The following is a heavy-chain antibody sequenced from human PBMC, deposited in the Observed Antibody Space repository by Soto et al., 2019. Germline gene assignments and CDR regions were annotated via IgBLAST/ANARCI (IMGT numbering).Heavy chain of an antibody. Sequence: ASVKVSCKASGYTFTSYDINWVRQATGQGLEWMGWMNPNSGNTGYAQKFQGRVTMTRNTSISTAYMELSSLRSEDTAVYYCARGTGWNYYYYMDVWGKGTTVTVSS. V-gene: IGHV1-8*01. J-gene: IGHJ6*03. CDR1: GYTFTSYD. D-gene: IGHD6-19*01. CDR3: ARGTGWNYYYYMDV. CDR2: MNPNSGNT.